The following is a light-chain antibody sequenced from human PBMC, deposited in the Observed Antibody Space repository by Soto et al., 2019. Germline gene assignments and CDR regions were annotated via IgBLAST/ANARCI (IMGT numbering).Light chain of an antibody. J-gene: IGKJ1*01. V-gene: IGKV1-5*01. CDR1: QSISDW. Sequence: DIQMTQSPSTLSASVGDRVTVTCRASQSISDWLAWYQQKPGKAPELLIFDASNLKSGVSSRFSGSGSGTEFTLTISRLQPDDVATYYCLQYSSHSWTVGQGTKVDIK. CDR2: DAS. CDR3: LQYSSHSWT.